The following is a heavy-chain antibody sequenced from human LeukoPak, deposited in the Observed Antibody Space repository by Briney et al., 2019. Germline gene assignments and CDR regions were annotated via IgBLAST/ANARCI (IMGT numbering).Heavy chain of an antibody. D-gene: IGHD3-3*01. CDR1: GGTSSSYA. CDR2: IIPIFGTA. V-gene: IGHV1-69*05. Sequence: AASVKVSCKASGGTSSSYAISWVRQAPGQGLEWMGGIIPIFGTANYAQKFQGRVTITTDESTSTAYMELSSLRSEDTAVYYCARTIFGVVISDNDAFDIWGQGTMVTVSS. CDR3: ARTIFGVVISDNDAFDI. J-gene: IGHJ3*02.